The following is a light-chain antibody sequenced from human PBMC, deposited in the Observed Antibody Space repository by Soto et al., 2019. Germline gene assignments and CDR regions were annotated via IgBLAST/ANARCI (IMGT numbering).Light chain of an antibody. CDR1: QSVRSY. V-gene: IGKV3-11*01. CDR3: QQRITWPPT. J-gene: IGKJ4*01. CDR2: DAS. Sequence: EIVLTQSPATLSLSPGERATLSCRASQSVRSYLAWYQQRSGQAPRLLMFDASHRATGIPARFSGSGSGTDFTLTISSPEPEDFAVYYCQQRITWPPTFGGGTKAEIK.